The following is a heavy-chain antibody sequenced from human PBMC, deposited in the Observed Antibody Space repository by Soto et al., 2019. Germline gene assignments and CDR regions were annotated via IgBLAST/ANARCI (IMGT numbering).Heavy chain of an antibody. CDR1: GGSISSYY. Sequence: SETLSLTCTVSGGSISSYYWSWIRQPPGKGLEWIGYIYYSGSTNYNPSLKSRVTISVDTSKNQFSLKLSSVTAADTAVYYCASSADYYDSSGYTKGFADYWGQGTLVTVS. V-gene: IGHV4-59*08. D-gene: IGHD3-22*01. J-gene: IGHJ4*02. CDR2: IYYSGST. CDR3: ASSADYYDSSGYTKGFADY.